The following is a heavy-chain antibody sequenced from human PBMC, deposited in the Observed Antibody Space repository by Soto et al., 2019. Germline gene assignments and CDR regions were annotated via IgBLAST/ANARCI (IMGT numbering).Heavy chain of an antibody. CDR2: IIGSGGST. Sequence: VWALRVSWAAPNFTFSNAWRGWVVKGPCKRLGFFSAIIGSGGSTYYADSVKGRFTISRDTSKTTLYLQMNSLRAEDTAVYYCAKDRVFEDIVVVVAATDAFDVWGQGTMVTVSS. D-gene: IGHD2-15*01. CDR1: NFTFSNAW. J-gene: IGHJ3*01. V-gene: IGHV3-23*01. CDR3: AKDRVFEDIVVVVAATDAFDV.